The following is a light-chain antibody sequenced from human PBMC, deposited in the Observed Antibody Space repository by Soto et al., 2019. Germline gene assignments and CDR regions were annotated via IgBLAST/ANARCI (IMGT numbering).Light chain of an antibody. V-gene: IGLV2-14*01. CDR3: SSYTGSSTYVV. CDR1: SSDVGGYNY. CDR2: DVS. J-gene: IGLJ2*01. Sequence: QSALTQPASVSGSPGQSITISCTGTSSDVGGYNYVSWYQQHPGKAPKLMIYDVSNRPSGVSNRFSGSKSGNTASLTISGLQAEDEADDYCSSYTGSSTYVVFGGGTQLTVL.